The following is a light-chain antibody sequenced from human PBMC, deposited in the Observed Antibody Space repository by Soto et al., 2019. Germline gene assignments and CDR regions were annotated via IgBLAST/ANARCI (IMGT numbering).Light chain of an antibody. CDR2: SNN. Sequence: QSVLTQPPSASGTPGQRVTISCSGSSSNIGSNTVNWYQQHPGTAPNLLIYSNNQRPSVVPDRFSCSKSGTSSSLAISGLQSEDEADYYCAAWDDSLNGFYVFGTGTKVTVL. V-gene: IGLV1-44*01. CDR1: SSNIGSNT. CDR3: AAWDDSLNGFYV. J-gene: IGLJ1*01.